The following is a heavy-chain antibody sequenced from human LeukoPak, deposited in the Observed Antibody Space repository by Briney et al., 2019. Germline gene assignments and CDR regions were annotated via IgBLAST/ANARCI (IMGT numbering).Heavy chain of an antibody. CDR2: IFYSGTP. CDR1: GDSISSYY. J-gene: IGHJ3*02. V-gene: IGHV4-59*12. CDR3: ARSYHYGDYVDAFDI. D-gene: IGHD4-17*01. Sequence: SQTLSLTCTVSGDSISSYYWSWIRQPPGKGLEWIGYIFYSGTPNYNPSLKRRVTISLDTSKDQFSLKLSSVTAADTAVYYCARSYHYGDYVDAFDIWGQGTMVTVSS.